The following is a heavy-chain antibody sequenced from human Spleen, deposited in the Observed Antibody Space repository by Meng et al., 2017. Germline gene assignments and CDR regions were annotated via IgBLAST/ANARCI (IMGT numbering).Heavy chain of an antibody. Sequence: VRPVRWRDVLLKPSATLFLPCVVSGGSFSDYYWSLIRQPPGKGLEWIGEINHSGSTNYNPSLESRATISVDTSQNNLSLKLSSVTAADSAVYYCARGPTTMAHDFDYWGQGTLVTVSS. V-gene: IGHV4-34*01. CDR2: INHSGST. D-gene: IGHD4-11*01. CDR3: ARGPTTMAHDFDY. J-gene: IGHJ4*02. CDR1: GGSFSDYY.